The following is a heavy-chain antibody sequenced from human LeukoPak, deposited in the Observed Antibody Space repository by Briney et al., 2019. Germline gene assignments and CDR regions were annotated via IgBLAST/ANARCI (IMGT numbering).Heavy chain of an antibody. CDR1: GGSISSYY. D-gene: IGHD3-22*01. J-gene: IGHJ4*02. Sequence: SETLSLTCTVSGGSISSYYWSWIRQPPGKGLEWIGYIYYSGSTNYNPSLKSRVTISVDTSKNQFSLKLSSVTAADTAVYYCARGGYYDSSGYYGYWGQGTLSPSPQ. V-gene: IGHV4-59*01. CDR2: IYYSGST. CDR3: ARGGYYDSSGYYGY.